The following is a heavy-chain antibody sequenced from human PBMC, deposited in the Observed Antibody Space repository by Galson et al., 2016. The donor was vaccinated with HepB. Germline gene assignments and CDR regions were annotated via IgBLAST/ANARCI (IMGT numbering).Heavy chain of an antibody. Sequence: SVKVSCKAFGYNYISYGITWVRQAPGQGLEWMGWISIYNGNRNYAQNFQGRVTMTTDTSANTAYMELRSLTSDDTAFYYCARGPYYYDRSGYPTTTKFDLWGRGTLVTVSS. CDR2: ISIYNGNR. CDR1: GYNYISYG. CDR3: ARGPYYYDRSGYPTTTKFDL. V-gene: IGHV1-18*01. D-gene: IGHD3-22*01. J-gene: IGHJ2*01.